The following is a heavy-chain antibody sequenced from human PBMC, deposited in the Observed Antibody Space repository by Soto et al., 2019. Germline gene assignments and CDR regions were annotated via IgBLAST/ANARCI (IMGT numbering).Heavy chain of an antibody. CDR2: IWYDGSNK. D-gene: IGHD6-13*01. CDR1: GFTFSSHG. J-gene: IGHJ4*02. CDR3: ARDSDTYAGNDPAYYFVF. V-gene: IGHV3-33*01. Sequence: QGQLVESGGGVVQRERSLRLSCAASGFTFSSHGMHWVRQAPGKGLERVAVIWYDGSNKYYADSVKGRFTISRDNSKNTLYLQMNSLRAEDTAVYYCARDSDTYAGNDPAYYFVFWGQGTLVTVSS.